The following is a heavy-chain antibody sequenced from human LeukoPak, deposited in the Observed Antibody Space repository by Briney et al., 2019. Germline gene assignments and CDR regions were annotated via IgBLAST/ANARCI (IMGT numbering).Heavy chain of an antibody. Sequence: SETLSLTCTVSGGSISSYYWSWIRQPPGKGLEWIGYIYYSGSTNCNPSVKGRVAVSVDTSKKQFSLKLSSLTAADTAVYYCARGGTAVIAPYAFDIWGQGTMVTVSS. CDR3: ARGGTAVIAPYAFDI. J-gene: IGHJ3*02. CDR2: IYYSGST. V-gene: IGHV4-59*01. D-gene: IGHD4-23*01. CDR1: GGSISSYY.